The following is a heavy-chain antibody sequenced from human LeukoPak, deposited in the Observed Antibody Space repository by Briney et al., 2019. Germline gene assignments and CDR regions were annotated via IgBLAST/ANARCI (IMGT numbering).Heavy chain of an antibody. CDR3: AREAVGGYSYGYGDY. Sequence: ASVKVSCKASGYTFTSYGISWVRQAPGQGLEWMGWISAYNGNTNYAQKLQGRVTMTTDTSTSTAYMELRSLRSDDTAVYYCAREAVGGYSYGYGDYWGQGTLVTVSS. CDR1: GYTFTSYG. J-gene: IGHJ4*02. D-gene: IGHD5-18*01. CDR2: ISAYNGNT. V-gene: IGHV1-18*01.